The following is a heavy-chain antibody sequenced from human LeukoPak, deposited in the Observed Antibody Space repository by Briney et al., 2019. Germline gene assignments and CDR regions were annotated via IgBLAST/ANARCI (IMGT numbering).Heavy chain of an antibody. V-gene: IGHV3-74*01. CDR2: INSDGRNT. J-gene: IGHJ4*02. Sequence: PGGSLRLSCAASGFTFSNYYMHWVRQVPGKGLVWVSRINSDGRNTAYADSVKGRFTISRDNAKSTPSLQMNSLRADDTAVYYCARHKLYGGNSNFDYWGQGTLVTVSS. CDR1: GFTFSNYY. CDR3: ARHKLYGGNSNFDY. D-gene: IGHD4-23*01.